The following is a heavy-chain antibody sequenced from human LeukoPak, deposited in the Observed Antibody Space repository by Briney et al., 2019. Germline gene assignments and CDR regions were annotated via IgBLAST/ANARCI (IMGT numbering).Heavy chain of an antibody. Sequence: NPSEXXSLXXXXXXXXISSYYWSWIRQPAGKGLEWIGRIYTSGSTNYNPSLKSRVTMSVDTSKNQFSLKLSSVTAADTAVYYCAREWADGCSGGSCYSLGYYYYYMDVWGKGTTVTVSS. V-gene: IGHV4-4*07. CDR3: AREWADGCSGGSCYSLGYYYYYMDV. CDR2: IYTSGST. D-gene: IGHD2-15*01. J-gene: IGHJ6*03. CDR1: XXXISSYY.